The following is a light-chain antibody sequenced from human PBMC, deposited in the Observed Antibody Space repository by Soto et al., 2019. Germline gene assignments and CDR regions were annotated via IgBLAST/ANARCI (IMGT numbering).Light chain of an antibody. V-gene: IGKV3-11*01. CDR2: GAS. CDR3: QQRSNWPIT. CDR1: QSVSSY. Sequence: EIVLTQSPATLSLSPGEGATLSCRASQSVSSYLAWYQQKSGQAPRLLIYGASNRATGIPARFSGSGSGTDFTLTISSLEPEDFAVYYCQQRSNWPITFGQGTRLEIK. J-gene: IGKJ5*01.